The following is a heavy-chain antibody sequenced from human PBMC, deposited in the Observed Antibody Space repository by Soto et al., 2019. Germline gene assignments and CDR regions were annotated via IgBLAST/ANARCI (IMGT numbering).Heavy chain of an antibody. Sequence: EVQLLESGGGLVQPGGSLRLSCAASGFTFSSYAMSWVRQAPGKGLEWVSAISGSGGSTYYADSVKGRFTISRDNSKNTLYLQMKSLRAEDTAVYYCAKQHCSGGSCYSGLSYYFDYWGPGTLGTVSS. CDR3: AKQHCSGGSCYSGLSYYFDY. D-gene: IGHD2-15*01. CDR1: GFTFSSYA. CDR2: ISGSGGST. J-gene: IGHJ4*02. V-gene: IGHV3-23*01.